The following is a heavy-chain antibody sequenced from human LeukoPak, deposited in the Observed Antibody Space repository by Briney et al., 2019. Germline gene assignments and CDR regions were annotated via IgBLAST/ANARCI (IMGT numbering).Heavy chain of an antibody. CDR2: IKQDGSKK. CDR1: GVTFSSYW. V-gene: IGHV3-7*04. J-gene: IGHJ4*02. Sequence: GGSLRLSCAASGVTFSSYWMTWVRQAPGKGLEWVANIKQDGSKKSYVDSVKGRFTISRDNAKNSLYLQMNSLRAEDTAIYYCTRVGYIDEGIDYWGQGTLVTVSS. CDR3: TRVGYIDEGIDY. D-gene: IGHD5-24*01.